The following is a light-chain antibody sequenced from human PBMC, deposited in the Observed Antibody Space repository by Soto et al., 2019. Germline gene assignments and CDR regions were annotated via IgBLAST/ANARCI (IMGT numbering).Light chain of an antibody. CDR2: EVT. CDR3: RSYTTASTYV. Sequence: QRSLAQPGRVSGSPGQSITISCTGTSSDVGGYDYVSWYQQHPGKVPKFLIYEVTNRPSGVSHRFSGSKSGNTASLTISGLQAEDEADYYCRSYTTASTYVFGTGTKVTVL. J-gene: IGLJ1*01. V-gene: IGLV2-14*01. CDR1: SSDVGGYDY.